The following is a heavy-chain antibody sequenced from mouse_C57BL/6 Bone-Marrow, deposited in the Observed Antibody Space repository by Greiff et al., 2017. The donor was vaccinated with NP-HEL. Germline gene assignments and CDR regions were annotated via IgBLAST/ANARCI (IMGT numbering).Heavy chain of an antibody. CDR1: GFNIKDYY. J-gene: IGHJ3*01. CDR2: IDPEDGET. V-gene: IGHV14-2*01. D-gene: IGHD2-3*01. CDR3: ARSEWLLRKAWFAY. Sequence: EVMLVESGAELVKPGASVKLSCTASGFNIKDYYMHWVKQRTEQGLEWIGRIDPEDGETKYAPKFQGKATITADTSSNTAYLQLSSLTSEDTAVYYCARSEWLLRKAWFAYWGQGTLVTVSA.